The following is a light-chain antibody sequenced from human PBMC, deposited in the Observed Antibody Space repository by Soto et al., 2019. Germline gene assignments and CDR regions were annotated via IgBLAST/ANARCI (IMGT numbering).Light chain of an antibody. V-gene: IGKV3-20*01. CDR2: GAS. CDR3: QQYISSPPGFT. Sequence: EIVLTQSPGTLSLFPGERATLSCRASQSVSSTYFAWYRQKPGQPPGLLIYGASNRATGVPDRFSGSGSGPDFTLTISRLEPEDFAVYYCQQYISSPPGFTFGPGTTVEIK. CDR1: QSVSSTY. J-gene: IGKJ3*01.